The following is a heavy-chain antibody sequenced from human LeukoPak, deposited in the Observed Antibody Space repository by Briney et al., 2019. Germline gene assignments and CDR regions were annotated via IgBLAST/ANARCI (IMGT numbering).Heavy chain of an antibody. J-gene: IGHJ4*02. V-gene: IGHV3-30*01. D-gene: IGHD3-10*01. CDR1: GITLSGYA. Sequence: GGSLRLSCAASGITLSGYAMHWVRQAPGKGLEWVSLMSSGGTDEYYADSVKGRFTISRDNSKNTLYLQLNSLRGEDTAVYYCARDSTYYYDSGSSGPHYFDNWGQGTLVTVSS. CDR3: ARDSTYYYDSGSSGPHYFDN. CDR2: MSSGGTDE.